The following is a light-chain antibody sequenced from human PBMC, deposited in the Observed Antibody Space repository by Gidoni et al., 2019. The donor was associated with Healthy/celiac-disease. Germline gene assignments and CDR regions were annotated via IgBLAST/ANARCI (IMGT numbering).Light chain of an antibody. V-gene: IGLV3-1*01. J-gene: IGLJ2*01. Sequence: SYELTQPPSVSVSPGQTASITCSGDKLGDKYACWYQQKPGQSPVLVIYQSSKRPSGIPERFSGSNSGNTATLTISGTQAMDEADYYCHAWDSSTVVFGGGTKLTVL. CDR3: HAWDSSTVV. CDR2: QSS. CDR1: KLGDKY.